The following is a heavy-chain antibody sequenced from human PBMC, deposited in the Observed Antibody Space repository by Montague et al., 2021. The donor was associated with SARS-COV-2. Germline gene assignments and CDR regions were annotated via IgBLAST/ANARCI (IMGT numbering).Heavy chain of an antibody. CDR1: GFTFRNFA. D-gene: IGHD1-26*01. J-gene: IGHJ3*02. CDR2: IYSDGSHT. V-gene: IGHV3-23*03. Sequence: SLRLSCATSGFTFRNFAMNWVRQAPGKGLEWVSLIYSDGSHTFYADSVKGRFTILRDDFKNTVSLQMDSLRVEDTAAHYCAKGSPAGGRHPFDMWGQGTMVTVSS. CDR3: AKGSPAGGRHPFDM.